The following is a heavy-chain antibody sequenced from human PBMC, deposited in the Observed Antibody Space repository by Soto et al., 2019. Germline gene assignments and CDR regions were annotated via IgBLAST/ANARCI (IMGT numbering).Heavy chain of an antibody. Sequence: GGSLRLSCAASGFTFSSYAMSWVRQAPGKGLEWVSAISGSGGSTYYADSVKGRFTISRDNSKNTLYLQMNSLRAEDTAVYYCAKDSPISIIWSKYYSYYGMDVWGQGTTVTV. CDR2: ISGSGGST. J-gene: IGHJ6*02. V-gene: IGHV3-23*01. CDR1: GFTFSSYA. CDR3: AKDSPISIIWSKYYSYYGMDV. D-gene: IGHD3-3*02.